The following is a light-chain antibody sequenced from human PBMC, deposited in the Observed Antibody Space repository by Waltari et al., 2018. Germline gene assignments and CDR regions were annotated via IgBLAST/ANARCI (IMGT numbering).Light chain of an antibody. Sequence: QSVFTPPPPVSAAPGQQVTIPCFGRSSNIGKNNVSWYQKPPGTAPKLLIYDNNKRPSGIPDRFSGSKSGTSATLGITGLQTGDEADYYCGTWDSSLSAVVFGGGTKLTVL. V-gene: IGLV1-51*01. J-gene: IGLJ2*01. CDR1: SSNIGKNN. CDR2: DNN. CDR3: GTWDSSLSAVV.